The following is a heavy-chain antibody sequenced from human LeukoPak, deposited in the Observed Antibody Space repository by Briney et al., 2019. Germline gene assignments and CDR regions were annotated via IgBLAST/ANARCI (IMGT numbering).Heavy chain of an antibody. D-gene: IGHD3-22*01. CDR1: VGSISGYY. CDR3: ASMIAAPLDAFDI. Sequence: SETLSLTCTVSVGSISGYYWSWIRQPPGKGLEWIGYIYNSGSTNYNPALKSRVTISLDTSKNQFSLKLSSVTAADTAVYCCASMIAAPLDAFDIWGQGTMVTVSS. CDR2: IYNSGST. J-gene: IGHJ3*02. V-gene: IGHV4-59*08.